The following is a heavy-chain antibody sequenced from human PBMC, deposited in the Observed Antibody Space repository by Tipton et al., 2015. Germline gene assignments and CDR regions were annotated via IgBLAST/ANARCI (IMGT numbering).Heavy chain of an antibody. V-gene: IGHV3-74*01. CDR2: IKSDGSSI. CDR1: GFIFSGYW. Sequence: GSLRLSCAASGFIFSGYWMHWVRQAPGKGLVWVSRIKSDGSSISYADSVKGRFTISRDNAKNTLYLQMNSLRAEDTAVYYCARLVGVGSYHFDYWGQGTLVTVSS. J-gene: IGHJ4*02. D-gene: IGHD2-15*01. CDR3: ARLVGVGSYHFDY.